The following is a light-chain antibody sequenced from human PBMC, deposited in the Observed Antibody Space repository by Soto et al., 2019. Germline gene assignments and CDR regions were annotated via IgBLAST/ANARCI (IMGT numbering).Light chain of an antibody. V-gene: IGLV2-14*01. Sequence: QSVLTQPASLSGSPGQSITISCTGTISDVGGYNYVSWYQQLPGKAPKLMIYEVSNRPSGVSIRFSGSKSGNTASLTISGLRAEDEADYYCNSYTTTSTPYVFGTGTKVTVL. CDR1: ISDVGGYNY. CDR3: NSYTTTSTPYV. J-gene: IGLJ1*01. CDR2: EVS.